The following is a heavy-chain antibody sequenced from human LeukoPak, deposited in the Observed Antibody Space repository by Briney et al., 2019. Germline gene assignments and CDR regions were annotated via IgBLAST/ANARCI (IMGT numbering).Heavy chain of an antibody. CDR1: GFTFSSYS. D-gene: IGHD3-9*01. J-gene: IGHJ4*02. Sequence: GGSLRLSCAASGFTFSSYSMNWVRQAPGKGLEWVSSITSSGNYIYYADSMKGRFTISKDNAKNSLYLQMNSLRAEDTAVYYCARDRPTLTGYYPFDYWGQGTLVTVSS. CDR3: ARDRPTLTGYYPFDY. V-gene: IGHV3-21*01. CDR2: ITSSGNYI.